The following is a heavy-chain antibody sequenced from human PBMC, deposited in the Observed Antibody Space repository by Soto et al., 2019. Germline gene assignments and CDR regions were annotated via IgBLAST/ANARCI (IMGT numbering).Heavy chain of an antibody. J-gene: IGHJ6*03. CDR3: ASQGLPYFDWSPTPLYYMDV. CDR1: GGSFSGYY. V-gene: IGHV4-34*01. Sequence: QVQLQQWGAGLLEPSETLSLTCAVYGGSFSGYYWSWIRQPPGKGLEWIGEINHSGNTNYNPSLKCRVTISVDKSKNQFSLKLSSVTAADTAVYYCASQGLPYFDWSPTPLYYMDVWGKGTTVTVSS. CDR2: INHSGNT. D-gene: IGHD3-9*01.